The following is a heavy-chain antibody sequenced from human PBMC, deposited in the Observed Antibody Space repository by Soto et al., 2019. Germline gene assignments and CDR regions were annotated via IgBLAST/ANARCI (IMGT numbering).Heavy chain of an antibody. J-gene: IGHJ6*02. CDR3: ARTRTVAYYYGMDV. CDR1: GGSISSSTYY. D-gene: IGHD4-4*01. Sequence: SETLSLTCTVSGGSISSSTYYWGWIRQPPGRGLEWIGSIYYSRNSGSTYYNPSLKSRVTISVDTSKNQFSLKLSSVTAADTAVYYCARTRTVAYYYGMDVWGQGTTVTVSS. CDR2: IYYSRNSGST. V-gene: IGHV4-39*01.